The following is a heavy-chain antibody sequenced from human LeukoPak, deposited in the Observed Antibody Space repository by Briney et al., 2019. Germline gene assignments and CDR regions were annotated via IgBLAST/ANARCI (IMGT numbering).Heavy chain of an antibody. Sequence: GRSLRLSCAASGFTFNSHAMHWVRQAPGKGLEGVAVISYDGNNKYYADSVKGRFTISRDNSKNTLYLQMNSLRAEDTAVYYCARDGSVVVNPTYYFDYWGQGTLVTVSS. CDR1: GFTFNSHA. CDR3: ARDGSVVVNPTYYFDY. D-gene: IGHD3-22*01. J-gene: IGHJ4*02. CDR2: ISYDGNNK. V-gene: IGHV3-30-3*01.